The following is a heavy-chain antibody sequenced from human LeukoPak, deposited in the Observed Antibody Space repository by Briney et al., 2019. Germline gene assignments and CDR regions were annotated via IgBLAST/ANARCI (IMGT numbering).Heavy chain of an antibody. CDR2: ISGSGGST. CDR3: ARAGYSSGWYVGY. V-gene: IGHV3-23*01. CDR1: GFTFSSYA. Sequence: GGSLRLSCAASGFTFSSYAMSWVRQAPGKGLEWVSAISGSGGSTYYADSVKGRSTISRDNSKNTLYLQLNSLRAEDTAVFYCARAGYSSGWYVGYWGQGTLVTVSS. J-gene: IGHJ4*02. D-gene: IGHD6-19*01.